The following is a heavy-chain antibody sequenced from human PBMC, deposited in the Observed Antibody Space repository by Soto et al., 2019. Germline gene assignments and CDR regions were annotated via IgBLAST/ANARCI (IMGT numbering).Heavy chain of an antibody. V-gene: IGHV2-5*02. J-gene: IGHJ3*02. CDR2: IYWDDDK. CDR1: GFSLSTSGVG. CDR3: AHSIVVVGAGGTDAFDI. Sequence: QITLKESGPTLVKPTQTLTLTCTFSGFSLSTSGVGVGWIRQPPGKALEWLALIYWDDDKRYSPSLKSRLTITKNTSQNPVVLTMSNMDPVDTATSYCAHSIVVVGAGGTDAFDIWGQGTMVTVSS. D-gene: IGHD1-26*01.